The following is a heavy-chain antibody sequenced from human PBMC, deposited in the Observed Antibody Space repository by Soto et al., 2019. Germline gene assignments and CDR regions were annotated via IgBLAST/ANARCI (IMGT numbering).Heavy chain of an antibody. V-gene: IGHV1-69*02. CDR3: LKTVTTFDAFDI. CDR1: GGTFSSYT. D-gene: IGHD4-17*01. CDR2: IIPILVIE. Sequence: QVQLVQSGAEVKKPGSSVKVSCKASGGTFSSYTISSVRQAPGQGLECMGRIIPILVIENYAQKFQGRVTITADKSTSTAYMELSSLRSEDTVVYYCLKTVTTFDAFDIWGQGTMVTVSS. J-gene: IGHJ3*02.